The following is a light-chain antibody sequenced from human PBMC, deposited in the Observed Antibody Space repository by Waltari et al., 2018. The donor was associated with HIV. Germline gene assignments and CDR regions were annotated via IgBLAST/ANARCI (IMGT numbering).Light chain of an antibody. Sequence: DIQMTQSPSTLSASVGDRVTIPCLASQSISSWLAWYQQKPGKAPKLLIYEASTLVSGVPSRFSGGGSGTEFTLTITSLQPDDFATYYCQQFQTYSTFGQGTEVEVK. CDR3: QQFQTYST. CDR1: QSISSW. J-gene: IGKJ1*01. CDR2: EAS. V-gene: IGKV1-5*03.